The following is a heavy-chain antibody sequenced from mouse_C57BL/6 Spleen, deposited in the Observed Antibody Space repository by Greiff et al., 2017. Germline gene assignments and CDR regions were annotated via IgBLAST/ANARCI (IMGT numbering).Heavy chain of an antibody. J-gene: IGHJ3*01. CDR2: INPSNGGT. CDR3: TRSTTTVVEGCAY. V-gene: IGHV1-53*01. D-gene: IGHD1-1*01. Sequence: QVQLKQPGTELVKPGASVKLSCKASGYTFTSYWMHWVKQRPGQGLEWIGNINPSNGGTNYNEKFKSKATLTVDKSASTAYMQLSSLTSEDSAVYYCTRSTTTVVEGCAYWGKGTLVTVSA. CDR1: GYTFTSYW.